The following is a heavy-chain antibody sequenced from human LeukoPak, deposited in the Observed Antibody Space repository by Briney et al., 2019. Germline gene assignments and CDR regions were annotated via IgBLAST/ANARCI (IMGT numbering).Heavy chain of an antibody. D-gene: IGHD2-2*01. J-gene: IGHJ6*02. CDR3: AKDGTVVVPAATLYYYYYGMDV. CDR1: GFTFSSYG. Sequence: PGGSLRLSCAASGFTFSSYGMHWVRQAPGKGLEWVAVISYDGSNKYYADSVKGRFTISRDNSKNTLYLQMNSLRAEDTAVYYCAKDGTVVVPAATLYYYYYGMDVWGQGTTVTVS. CDR2: ISYDGSNK. V-gene: IGHV3-30*18.